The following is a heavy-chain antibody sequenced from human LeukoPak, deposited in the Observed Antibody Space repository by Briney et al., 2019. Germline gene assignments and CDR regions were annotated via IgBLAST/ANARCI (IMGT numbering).Heavy chain of an antibody. CDR1: GFTFSSYA. V-gene: IGHV3-23*01. D-gene: IGHD3-16*02. J-gene: IGHJ4*02. CDR2: ISGSGGST. Sequence: GGSLRLSCAASGFTFSSYAMSWVRQAPGKGLEWVSAISGSGGSTYYADSVKGRFTISRDNSKNTLYLQMNSLRAEDTAVYYYAKDHIRYYDYVWGSYRFDYWGQGTLVTVSS. CDR3: AKDHIRYYDYVWGSYRFDY.